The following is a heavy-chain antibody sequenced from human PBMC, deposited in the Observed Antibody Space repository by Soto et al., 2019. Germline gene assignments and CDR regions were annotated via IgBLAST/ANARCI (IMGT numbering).Heavy chain of an antibody. CDR1: GGSISSGDHY. D-gene: IGHD3-22*01. V-gene: IGHV4-30-4*01. Sequence: QVQLQESGPGLVKPSQTLSLTCTVSGGSISSGDHYWNWIRQPPGKGLEWIAYIYYSGTTYYNPSLKSRITMSVDTSKSQFSLKLSSVTAADTAVYYCATYYDSSGPTFDYWGQGALVTVSS. J-gene: IGHJ4*02. CDR2: IYYSGTT. CDR3: ATYYDSSGPTFDY.